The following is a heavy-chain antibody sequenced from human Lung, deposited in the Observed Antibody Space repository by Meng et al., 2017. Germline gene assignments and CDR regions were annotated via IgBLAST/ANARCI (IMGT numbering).Heavy chain of an antibody. D-gene: IGHD4-11*01. V-gene: IGHV4-34*01. CDR1: GGSFRDYY. Sequence: QVQLKKWGAGLLKPSETLSLTCGVSGGSFRDYYWSWIRQPPGKGLEWIGEINHSGSTNYNPSLESRATISVDTSQNNLSLKLSSVTAADSAVYYCARGPTTMAHDFDYWGQGTLVTVSS. CDR2: INHSGST. CDR3: ARGPTTMAHDFDY. J-gene: IGHJ4*02.